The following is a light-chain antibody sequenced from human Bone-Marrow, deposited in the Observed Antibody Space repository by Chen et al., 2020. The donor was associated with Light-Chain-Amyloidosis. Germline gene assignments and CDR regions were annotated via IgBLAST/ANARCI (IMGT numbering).Light chain of an antibody. Sequence: EIVLTQSPGTLSLSPGAGANLSCRASQTISSNYLTWYQQKFGQAPRLLIYGSSSRATGIPDRVTGSGSGTDFTLTINRLEPEDFAMYYCQQYGTSPLTFGGGTKVEIK. CDR1: QTISSNY. CDR2: GSS. J-gene: IGKJ4*01. CDR3: QQYGTSPLT. V-gene: IGKV3-20*01.